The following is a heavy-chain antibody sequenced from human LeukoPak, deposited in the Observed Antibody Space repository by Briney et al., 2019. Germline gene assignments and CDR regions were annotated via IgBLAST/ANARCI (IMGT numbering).Heavy chain of an antibody. V-gene: IGHV3-74*01. CDR3: ARANPRRAFDI. CDR1: GFTFSSYW. J-gene: IGHJ3*02. Sequence: PGGSLRLSCAASGFTFSSYWMHWVRHAPGKGLVWVSRINTDGSSTSYADSVKGRFTISRDNAKNTLYLQMNSLRAEDTAVYYCARANPRRAFDIWGQGTMVTVSS. D-gene: IGHD1-14*01. CDR2: INTDGSST.